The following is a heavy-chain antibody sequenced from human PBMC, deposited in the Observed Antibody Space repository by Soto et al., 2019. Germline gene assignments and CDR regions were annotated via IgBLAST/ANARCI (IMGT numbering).Heavy chain of an antibody. Sequence: QITLKESGPTLVKPTQTLALTCTFSGSSLSRTGQRVGWIRQPPGKALERLALVYWDDEKLYKASLKNRLTSTRDTSRNQVVLTMTDMDPLDTGTYHCVFFRYGAYGVFDPWGQGIRVIVSA. D-gene: IGHD5-18*01. V-gene: IGHV2-5*04. CDR1: GSSLSRTGQR. CDR2: VYWDDEK. J-gene: IGHJ5*02. CDR3: VFFRYGAYGVFDP.